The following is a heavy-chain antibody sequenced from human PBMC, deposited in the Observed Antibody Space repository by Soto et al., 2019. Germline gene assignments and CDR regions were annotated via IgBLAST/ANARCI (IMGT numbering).Heavy chain of an antibody. J-gene: IGHJ5*01. CDR1: YY. CDR3: ARGQSYVRGGTIHTSNGLDS. CDR2: INPNSGNT. D-gene: IGHD2-8*01. V-gene: IGHV1-8*01. Sequence: YYRYSLRQAKEKGLDWMGCINPNSGNTGYAQKVQGRVTMTRNTTIRTVYMELSRLRSADTAVYYCARGQSYVRGGTIHTSNGLDSWGKGTLVPVSS.